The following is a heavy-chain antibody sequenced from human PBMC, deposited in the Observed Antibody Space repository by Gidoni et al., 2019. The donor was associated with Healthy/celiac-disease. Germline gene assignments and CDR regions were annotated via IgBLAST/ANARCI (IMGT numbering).Heavy chain of an antibody. Sequence: GESGGGLVKPGGSLRLSCAASGFTFSSYSMNWVRQAPGKGLEWVSSISSSSSYIYYADSVKGRFTISRDNANNSLYLQMNSLRAEDTAVYYCGALYVKVRGVTSLIDYWGQGTLVTVSS. D-gene: IGHD3-10*01. V-gene: IGHV3-21*01. J-gene: IGHJ4*02. CDR3: GALYVKVRGVTSLIDY. CDR1: GFTFSSYS. CDR2: ISSSSSYI.